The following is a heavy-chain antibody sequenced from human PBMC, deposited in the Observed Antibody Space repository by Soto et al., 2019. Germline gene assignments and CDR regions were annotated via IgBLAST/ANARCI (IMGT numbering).Heavy chain of an antibody. J-gene: IGHJ5*01. CDR1: GDSISTVDYF. CDR2: IYKSATT. V-gene: IGHV4-30-4*01. D-gene: IGHD2-15*01. Sequence: KSSETLSLTCSVSGDSISTVDYFWAWIRQPPGQALEYIGYIYKSATTYYNPSFESRVAISLDTSKSQFSLNVTSVTAADTAVYFCARGRYCLTGRCFPNWFESWGQGTLVTVSS. CDR3: ARGRYCLTGRCFPNWFES.